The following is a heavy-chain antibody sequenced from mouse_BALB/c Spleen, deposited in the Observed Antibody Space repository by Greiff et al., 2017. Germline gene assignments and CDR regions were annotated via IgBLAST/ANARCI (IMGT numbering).Heavy chain of an antibody. Sequence: VQLQQSGAELVKPGASVKLSCTASGFNIKDTYMHWVKQRPEQGLEWIGRIDPANGNTKYDPKFQGKATITADTSSNTAYLQLSSLTSEDTAVYYCAREVPYGPSFLYYAMDYWGQGTSVTVSS. CDR1: GFNIKDTY. J-gene: IGHJ4*01. V-gene: IGHV14-3*02. CDR2: IDPANGNT. D-gene: IGHD1-1*02. CDR3: AREVPYGPSFLYYAMDY.